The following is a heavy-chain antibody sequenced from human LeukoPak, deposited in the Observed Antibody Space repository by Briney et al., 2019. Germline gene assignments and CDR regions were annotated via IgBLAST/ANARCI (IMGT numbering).Heavy chain of an antibody. D-gene: IGHD3-10*01. Sequence: SETLSLTCTVSGDSISTSNSYWGWIRQPPGKGLEWIGSIYYSGNTYYNPSLKSRVTISVDTSKNQFSLKLSSVTAADTAVYYCARAYYYGSGSYYKVIAPQVYYYYYMDVWGKGTTVTVSS. J-gene: IGHJ6*03. CDR3: ARAYYYGSGSYYKVIAPQVYYYYYMDV. V-gene: IGHV4-39*07. CDR2: IYYSGNT. CDR1: GDSISTSNSY.